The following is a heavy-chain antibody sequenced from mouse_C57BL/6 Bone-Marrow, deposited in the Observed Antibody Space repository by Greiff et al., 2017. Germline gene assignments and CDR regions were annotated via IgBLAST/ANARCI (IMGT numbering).Heavy chain of an antibody. CDR1: GFTFSSYG. CDR2: ISSGGSYT. D-gene: IGHD2-1*01. CDR3: ARQGGYGNYVLAMDY. Sequence: EVHLVESGGDLVKPGGSLKLSCAASGFTFSSYGMSWVRQTPDKRLEWVATISSGGSYTYYPDSVKGRFTISRDNAKNTLYLQMSSLKSEDTAMYYCARQGGYGNYVLAMDYWGQGTSVTVSS. J-gene: IGHJ4*01. V-gene: IGHV5-6*01.